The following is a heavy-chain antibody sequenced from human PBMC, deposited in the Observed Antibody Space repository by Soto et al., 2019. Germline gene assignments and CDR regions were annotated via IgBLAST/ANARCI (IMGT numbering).Heavy chain of an antibody. Sequence: KPSKTLSLNCTFSVASINGGGYYWSWIRQVPGKGLEWIGYIYFSGSTYYNPSLESRVTISRDTSQNQFSLQLSSVTAADTAVYYCASGKAWEVLLAYWGQGTLVTVSS. D-gene: IGHD1-26*01. V-gene: IGHV4-31*03. CDR1: VASINGGGYY. CDR2: IYFSGST. J-gene: IGHJ4*02. CDR3: ASGKAWEVLLAY.